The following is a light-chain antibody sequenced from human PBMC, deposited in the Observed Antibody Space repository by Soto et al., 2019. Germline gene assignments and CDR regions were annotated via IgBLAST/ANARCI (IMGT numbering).Light chain of an antibody. V-gene: IGLV1-44*01. J-gene: IGLJ1*01. CDR3: AAWDDSLNGHV. Sequence: QSVLTQPHSASGTPGQRVTISCSGNSSNIGTSSVHWFQQLPGTAPKLLISTTNKRPSGVPEGFSGSKSGTSASLAISGLQSEDEADYYCAAWDDSLNGHVFGTGTKLTVL. CDR1: SSNIGTSS. CDR2: TTN.